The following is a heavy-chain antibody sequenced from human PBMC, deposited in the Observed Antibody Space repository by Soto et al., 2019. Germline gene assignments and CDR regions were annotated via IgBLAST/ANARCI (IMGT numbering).Heavy chain of an antibody. J-gene: IGHJ4*02. CDR1: GGSISSYY. D-gene: IGHD1-1*01. CDR2: ICYSGST. V-gene: IGHV4-59*08. CDR3: ARRYGYSFEY. Sequence: QVQLQESGPGLVKPSETLSLTCTVSGGSISSYYWSWIRQPPGKGLEWIGYICYSGSTNYNPSLTSRVTLSVGTSKSRCSLKLSSVTAADTAVYYCARRYGYSFEYWGQGTLVTVSS.